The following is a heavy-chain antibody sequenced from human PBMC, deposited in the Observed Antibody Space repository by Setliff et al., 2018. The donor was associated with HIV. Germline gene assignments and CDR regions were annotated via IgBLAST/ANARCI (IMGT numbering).Heavy chain of an antibody. D-gene: IGHD1-26*01. Sequence: ASVKVSCKASAYTLTSHGISWVRQAPGQGLEWMGWISAYNGNTNYAQNLQGRVTMTTDTPTSTAYMELSSLRSDDTAVYYCARARGPFSGSYTEDYYYMDVWGKGTTVTVSS. CDR3: ARARGPFSGSYTEDYYYMDV. CDR1: AYTLTSHG. J-gene: IGHJ6*03. V-gene: IGHV1-18*01. CDR2: ISAYNGNT.